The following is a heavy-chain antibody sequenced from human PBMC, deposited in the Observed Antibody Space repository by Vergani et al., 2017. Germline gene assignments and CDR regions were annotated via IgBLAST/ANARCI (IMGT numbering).Heavy chain of an antibody. CDR1: GGTFSSYA. V-gene: IGHV1-69*01. J-gene: IGHJ6*03. CDR2: IIPIVGTA. D-gene: IGHD3-3*01. Sequence: QVQLVQSGAEVKKPGSSVKVSCKASGGTFSSYAISWVRQAPGQGLEWVGGIIPIVGTANYAQKFQGRVTITADESTSSAYKGLSCLKSEYTAVYYCAVVNDFGSXYFTCVYYFYDMDVWGKGTTVTVSS. CDR3: AVVNDFGSXYFTCVYYFYDMDV.